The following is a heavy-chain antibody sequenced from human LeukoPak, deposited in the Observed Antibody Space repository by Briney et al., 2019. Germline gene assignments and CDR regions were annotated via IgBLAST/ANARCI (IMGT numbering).Heavy chain of an antibody. CDR3: ASSVYCSGGSCYSSFDY. J-gene: IGHJ4*02. CDR1: GYTFTSYD. Sequence: ASVKVSCKASGYTFTSYDINWVRQATGQGLEWMRWMNPNSGNTAYAQKFQGRVTMTRNTSISTAYMELSSLRSEDTAVYYCASSVYCSGGSCYSSFDYWGQGTLVTVSS. CDR2: MNPNSGNT. V-gene: IGHV1-8*01. D-gene: IGHD2-15*01.